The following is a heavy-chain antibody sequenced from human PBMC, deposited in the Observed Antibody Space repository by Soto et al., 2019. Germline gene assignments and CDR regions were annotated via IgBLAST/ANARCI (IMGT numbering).Heavy chain of an antibody. V-gene: IGHV3-30*18. CDR1: GFTFSSYA. CDR3: AKSDSGYEAQYYYYGMDV. CDR2: ISYDGRNK. J-gene: IGHJ6*02. Sequence: QVQLVESGGGVVQPGRSLRLSCAASGFTFSSYAMHWVRQAPGKGLEWVAVISYDGRNKYYPDSVKGRFTISRDNSKNTLYLEMNSLRHEDTAVYYCAKSDSGYEAQYYYYGMDVWGQGTTVPVSS. D-gene: IGHD5-12*01.